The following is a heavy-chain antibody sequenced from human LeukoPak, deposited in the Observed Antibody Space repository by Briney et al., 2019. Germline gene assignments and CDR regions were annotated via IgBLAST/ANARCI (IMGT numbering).Heavy chain of an antibody. CDR3: ARIPAASLWFDP. J-gene: IGHJ5*02. V-gene: IGHV3-11*04. CDR1: GFTFSDYY. CDR2: ISSSGSTI. Sequence: GGFLRLSCAASGFTFSDYYMSWIRQAPGKGLEWVSYISSSGSTIYYADSVKGRFTISRDNAKNSLYLQMNSLRAEDTAVYYCARIPAASLWFDPWGQGTLVTVSS. D-gene: IGHD2-2*01.